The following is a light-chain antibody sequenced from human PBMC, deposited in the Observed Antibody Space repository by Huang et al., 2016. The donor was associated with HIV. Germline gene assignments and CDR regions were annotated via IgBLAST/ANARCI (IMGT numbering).Light chain of an antibody. V-gene: IGKV1-5*03. CDR3: QYGET. CDR1: PNISSW. CDR2: EIS. J-gene: IGKJ1*01. Sequence: DIQMTQAPSTLSAFVGDRLTTTCRASPNISSWLAWYQQKPGKAPRRLIYEISSVESGVPSRFSGSGSGTEFTLTISSLQPDDIGTYYCQYGETFGQGSKVEVK.